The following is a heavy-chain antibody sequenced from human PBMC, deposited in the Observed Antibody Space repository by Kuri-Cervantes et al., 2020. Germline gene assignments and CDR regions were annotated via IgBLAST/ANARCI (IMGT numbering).Heavy chain of an antibody. CDR3: ARLRPYDYVWGSYYPPDLFDY. Sequence: GSLRLSCTVSGGSISSGDYYWSWIRQPPGKGLEWIGSIYYSGSTYYNPSLKSRVTISVDTSKNQFSLKLSSVTAADTAVYYCARLRPYDYVWGSYYPPDLFDYWGQGTLVTVSS. CDR1: GGSISSGDYY. D-gene: IGHD3-16*01. V-gene: IGHV4-39*01. CDR2: IYYSGST. J-gene: IGHJ4*02.